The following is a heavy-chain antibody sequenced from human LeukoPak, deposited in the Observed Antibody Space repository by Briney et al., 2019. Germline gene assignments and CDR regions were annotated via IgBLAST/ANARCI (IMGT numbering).Heavy chain of an antibody. J-gene: IGHJ3*02. CDR2: IWYDGSNK. Sequence: GGSLRLSCAASGFTFSSYAMSWVRQAPGKGLEWVAVIWYDGSNKYYADSVKGRFTISRDNSKNTLYLQMNSLRAEDTAVYFCTRVGYCATTSCRTAFDIWGQGTMVTVSS. V-gene: IGHV3-33*08. D-gene: IGHD2-2*01. CDR1: GFTFSSYA. CDR3: TRVGYCATTSCRTAFDI.